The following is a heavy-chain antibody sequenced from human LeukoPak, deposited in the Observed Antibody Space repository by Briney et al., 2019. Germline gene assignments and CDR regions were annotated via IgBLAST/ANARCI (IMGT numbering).Heavy chain of an antibody. V-gene: IGHV4-61*01. D-gene: IGHD1-26*01. CDR1: GYSISSGYY. CDR3: ARVTSGSYYGTYYYYYMDV. CDR2: IYYSGST. J-gene: IGHJ6*03. Sequence: SETLSLTCTVSGYSISSGYYWSWIRQPPGKGLEWIGYIYYSGSTNYNPSLKSRVTISVDTSKNQFSLKLSSVTAADTAVYYCARVTSGSYYGTYYYYYMDVWGKGTTVTISS.